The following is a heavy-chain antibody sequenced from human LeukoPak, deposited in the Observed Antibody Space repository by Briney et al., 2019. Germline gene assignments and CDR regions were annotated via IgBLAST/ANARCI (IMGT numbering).Heavy chain of an antibody. CDR1: GFTFSSYS. CDR3: ARDSYDSSGYFDY. CDR2: ISSSSSYI. V-gene: IGHV3-21*01. Sequence: GGSLRLSCAASGFTFSSYSMNWVRQAPGKGLEWVSSISSSSSYIYYADSVKGRFTISRDNAKNSLYLQMNSLRAEDTAVYYCARDSYDSSGYFDYWGQGTLVTVSS. D-gene: IGHD3-22*01. J-gene: IGHJ4*02.